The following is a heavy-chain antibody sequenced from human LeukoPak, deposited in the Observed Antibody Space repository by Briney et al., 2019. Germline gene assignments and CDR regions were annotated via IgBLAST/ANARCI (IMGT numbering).Heavy chain of an antibody. V-gene: IGHV4-4*07. Sequence: PSETLSLTCTVSGGSISSYYWSWIRQPAGKGLEWIGRIYTSGSTNYNPSLKSRVTMSVDTSKNQFSLKLSSVTAADTAVYYCASVSYSSGWYPFDYWGQGTLVNVSS. J-gene: IGHJ4*02. CDR2: IYTSGST. CDR1: GGSISSYY. D-gene: IGHD6-19*01. CDR3: ASVSYSSGWYPFDY.